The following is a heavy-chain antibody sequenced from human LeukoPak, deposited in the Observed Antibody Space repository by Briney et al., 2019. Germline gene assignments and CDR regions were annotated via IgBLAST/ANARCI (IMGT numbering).Heavy chain of an antibody. CDR2: ISYDGSNK. J-gene: IGHJ3*02. CDR3: AKLMRQWLVIDAFDI. D-gene: IGHD6-19*01. Sequence: SGGSLRLSCAASGFTFSSYGMHWVRQAPGKGLEWVAVISYDGSNKYYADSVKGRFTISRDNSKNTLYLQMNSLRAEDTAVYYCAKLMRQWLVIDAFDIWGQGTMVTVSS. V-gene: IGHV3-30*18. CDR1: GFTFSSYG.